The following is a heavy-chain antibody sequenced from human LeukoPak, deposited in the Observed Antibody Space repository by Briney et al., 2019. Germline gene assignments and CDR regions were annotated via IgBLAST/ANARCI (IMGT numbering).Heavy chain of an antibody. CDR3: AKTGIAAAGLDWFDY. CDR2: IKQDGSEK. Sequence: QSGGSLRLSCAASEFIFSGYWMNWVRQAPGKGLEWVANIKQDGSEKQYVDSVKGRFTISRDNAKNSLYLQMNSLRAEDTALYYCAKTGIAAAGLDWFDYWGQGTLVTVSS. V-gene: IGHV3-7*03. D-gene: IGHD6-13*01. J-gene: IGHJ4*02. CDR1: EFIFSGYW.